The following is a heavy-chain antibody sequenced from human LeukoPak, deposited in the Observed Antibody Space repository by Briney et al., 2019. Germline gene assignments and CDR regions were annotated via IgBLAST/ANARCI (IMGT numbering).Heavy chain of an antibody. Sequence: PSETLSLTCTVSGASINGYYWGWIRQPPGKGLEWIGNVHYSLSSNYSPSLESRVTISMDTSQRQFSLKLTSVTAADTAVYYCACYKIVERNFDFWGQGMLVTVSS. J-gene: IGHJ4*02. CDR1: GASINGYY. CDR2: VHYSLSS. V-gene: IGHV4-59*01. CDR3: ACYKIVERNFDF. D-gene: IGHD5-24*01.